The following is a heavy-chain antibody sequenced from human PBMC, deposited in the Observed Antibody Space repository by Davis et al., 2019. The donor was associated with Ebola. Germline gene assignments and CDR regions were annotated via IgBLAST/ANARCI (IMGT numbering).Heavy chain of an antibody. CDR2: INHSVST. CDR3: ARYSYGYVGGMDV. V-gene: IGHV4-34*01. D-gene: IGHD5-18*01. J-gene: IGHJ6*02. Sequence: PSQTLSPTCAVYGGSSSGYSWSWISQLPGKGLEWIGEINHSVSTNYNPSLKNRVTISVDTSKNQFSLKLSSVTAADTAVYYCARYSYGYVGGMDVWGQGTTVTVSS. CDR1: GGSSSGYS.